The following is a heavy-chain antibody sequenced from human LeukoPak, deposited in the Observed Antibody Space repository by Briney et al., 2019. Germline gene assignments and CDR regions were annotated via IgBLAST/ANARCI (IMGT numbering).Heavy chain of an antibody. CDR2: ISSSSSYI. CDR1: GGSFSVYY. J-gene: IGHJ4*02. Sequence: LSLTCAVYGGSFSVYYWSWIRQPPGKGLEWVSSISSSSSYIYYADSVKGRFTISRDNAKNSLYLQMNSLRAEDTAVYYCASGSYGSGIFDYWGQGTLVTVSS. D-gene: IGHD3-10*01. V-gene: IGHV3-11*06. CDR3: ASGSYGSGIFDY.